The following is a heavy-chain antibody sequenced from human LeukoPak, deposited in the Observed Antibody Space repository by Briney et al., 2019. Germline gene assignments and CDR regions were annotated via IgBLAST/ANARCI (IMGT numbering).Heavy chain of an antibody. Sequence: SETLSLTCTVSGGSISSYYWSWIRQPPGKGLEWIGYIYYSGSNNYNPSLNSRVTISVDTSKSQFSLKLSSVTAADTAVYYCAMALGVPSAIKSPGRWFDPWGQGTLVTVSS. CDR1: GGSISSYY. V-gene: IGHV4-59*03. CDR3: AMALGVPSAIKSPGRWFDP. D-gene: IGHD2-2*01. J-gene: IGHJ5*02. CDR2: IYYSGSN.